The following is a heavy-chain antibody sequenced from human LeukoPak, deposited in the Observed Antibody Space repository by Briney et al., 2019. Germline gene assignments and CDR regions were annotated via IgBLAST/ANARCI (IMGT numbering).Heavy chain of an antibody. J-gene: IGHJ4*01. Sequence: PSQTLSLTCTVSGGSISSGGHYWSWIRHHPGKGLGWIGYIYYSGSTNYNPSLKSRLTISVDTSNNQFSLKLSSVTAADTAVYYGGRDSDGYNSLDYWGQGALVTVSS. CDR3: GRDSDGYNSLDY. D-gene: IGHD5-24*01. V-gene: IGHV4-31*03. CDR1: GGSISSGGHY. CDR2: IYYSGST.